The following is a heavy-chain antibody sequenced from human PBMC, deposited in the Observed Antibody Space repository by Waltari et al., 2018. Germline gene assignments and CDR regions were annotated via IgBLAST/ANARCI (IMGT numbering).Heavy chain of an antibody. J-gene: IGHJ6*03. CDR3: VRGEREYCSGGSCYPSYYYYYMDV. V-gene: IGHV3-53*01. CDR1: GFTVSSNY. D-gene: IGHD2-15*01. Sequence: EVQLVESGGGLIQPGGSLRLSCAASGFTVSSNYMSWVRQAPGKGLGGAQVIYSGGSTYDADSVKGRFTISRDNSKNTLYLQMNSLRAEDTAVYYCVRGEREYCSGGSCYPSYYYYYMDVWGKGTTVTVSS. CDR2: IYSGGST.